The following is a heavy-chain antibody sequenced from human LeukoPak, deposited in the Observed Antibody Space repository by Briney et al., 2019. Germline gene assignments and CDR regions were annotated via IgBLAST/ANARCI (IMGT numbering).Heavy chain of an antibody. Sequence: GESLKISCKGLGYRFSSYWNAWVRQRTGQGLEWMGIINPGGSETRYDPSFPGQVAISADSSTSTAYLQWSSLRASDTAMYYCARASRDGYNQNFDHWGQGTLVTVSS. CDR3: ARASRDGYNQNFDH. CDR1: GYRFSSYW. V-gene: IGHV5-51*01. J-gene: IGHJ4*02. CDR2: INPGGSET. D-gene: IGHD5-24*01.